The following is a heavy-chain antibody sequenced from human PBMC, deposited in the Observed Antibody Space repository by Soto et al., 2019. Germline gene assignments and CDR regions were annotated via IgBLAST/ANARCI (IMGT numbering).Heavy chain of an antibody. CDR3: AKMSSENYYDPVFS. Sequence: QVQRVESGGGLVQTSGSLRIACVASGFTFSDYYMSWVRQAPGKGLEWVSYISSSGNTIYYADSVKGRFTISRDNAKNSVYLQMNSLRAEDTALYFCAKMSSENYYDPVFSWGQGTLVTVSS. D-gene: IGHD3-22*01. V-gene: IGHV3-11*01. CDR1: GFTFSDYY. CDR2: ISSSGNTI. J-gene: IGHJ4*02.